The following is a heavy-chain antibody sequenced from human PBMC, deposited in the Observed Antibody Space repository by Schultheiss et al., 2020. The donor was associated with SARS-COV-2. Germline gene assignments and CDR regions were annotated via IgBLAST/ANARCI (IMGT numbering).Heavy chain of an antibody. V-gene: IGHV4-34*01. CDR2: INHGGST. CDR1: GGSISSYY. Sequence: SQTLSLTCTVSGGSISSYYWSWIRQPPGKGLEWIGEINHGGSTNYNPSLKSRVTISVDTSKNQFSLKLSSVTAADTAVYYCARARYSSGWYKYYMDVWGKGTTVTVSS. J-gene: IGHJ6*03. CDR3: ARARYSSGWYKYYMDV. D-gene: IGHD6-19*01.